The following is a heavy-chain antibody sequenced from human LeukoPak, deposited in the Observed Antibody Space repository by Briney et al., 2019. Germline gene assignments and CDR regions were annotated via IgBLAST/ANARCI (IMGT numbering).Heavy chain of an antibody. CDR2: IRQDGSVP. CDR1: GFTFNRNA. CDR3: LATTRSRGFDY. J-gene: IGHJ4*02. V-gene: IGHV3-7*01. Sequence: GGSLRLSCAASGFTFNRNAISWVRQAPGKGLEWVANIRQDGSVPNYVDSVKGRFTISRDNPKNSVYLQMSSLRAEDTAVYYCLATTRSRGFDYWGQGTLVTVSS. D-gene: IGHD1/OR15-1a*01.